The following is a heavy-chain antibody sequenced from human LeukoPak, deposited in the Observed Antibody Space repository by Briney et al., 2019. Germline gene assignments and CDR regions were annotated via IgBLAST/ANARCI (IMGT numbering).Heavy chain of an antibody. D-gene: IGHD2-15*01. CDR3: AREQRYCSGGSCSTGY. J-gene: IGHJ4*02. Sequence: ASVKVSCKASGYTFTGYYMHWVRQAPGQGLEWMGWINPNSGGTNYAQKFQGRVTMTRDTSISTAYMELSRLRSDDTAVYYCAREQRYCSGGSCSTGYWGQGTLVTVSS. V-gene: IGHV1-2*02. CDR1: GYTFTGYY. CDR2: INPNSGGT.